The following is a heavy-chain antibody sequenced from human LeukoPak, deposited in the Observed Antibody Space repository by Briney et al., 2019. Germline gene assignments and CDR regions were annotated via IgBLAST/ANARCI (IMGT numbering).Heavy chain of an antibody. CDR1: GGTFSSYA. CDR2: IIPIFGTA. D-gene: IGHD1-26*01. CDR3: ARVGNSGSYYFDFDY. V-gene: IGHV1-69*06. Sequence: SVKVSCKASGGTFSSYAISWVRQAPGQGLEWMGGIIPIFGTANYAQKFQGRVTITADKSTSTAYMELSSLRSEDTAVYYCARVGNSGSYYFDFDYWGQGTLVTVSS. J-gene: IGHJ4*02.